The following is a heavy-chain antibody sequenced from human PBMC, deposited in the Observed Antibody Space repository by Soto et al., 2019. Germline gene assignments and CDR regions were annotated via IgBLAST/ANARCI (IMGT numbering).Heavy chain of an antibody. CDR2: IGTAGDT. Sequence: EVQLVESGGGLVQPGGSLRLSCSASGFTFSSYDMHWVRHGPGKGLEWVSAIGTAGDTNYAGSVKGRFTISRENAKNSLYLQMNSLRAGDTGIYFCARAIGPTLFDYWGQGTLVTVSS. D-gene: IGHD3-22*01. CDR3: ARAIGPTLFDY. V-gene: IGHV3-13*04. CDR1: GFTFSSYD. J-gene: IGHJ4*02.